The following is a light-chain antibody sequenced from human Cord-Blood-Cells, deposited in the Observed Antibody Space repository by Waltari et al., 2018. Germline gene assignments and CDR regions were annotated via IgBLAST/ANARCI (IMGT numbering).Light chain of an antibody. CDR3: QTWGTGIHWV. V-gene: IGLV4-69*01. Sequence: QLVLTQSPSASASLGASVKLTCTLSSGHSSYALAWHQQQPEKGPRYLMKLKSDGSHSKGDGIPDRFSGSSSGAERYLTISSLQSEDEADYYCQTWGTGIHWVFGGGTKLTVL. CDR1: SGHSSYA. J-gene: IGLJ3*02. CDR2: LKSDGSH.